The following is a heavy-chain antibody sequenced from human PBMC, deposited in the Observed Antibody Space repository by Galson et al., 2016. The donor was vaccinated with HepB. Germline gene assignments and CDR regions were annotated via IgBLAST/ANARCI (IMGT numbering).Heavy chain of an antibody. J-gene: IGHJ4*02. CDR1: GYNFDSYG. D-gene: IGHD3-16*01. CDR2: ISVYSGNG. V-gene: IGHV1-18*01. CDR3: ARGPNWGHYSDY. Sequence: SVKVSCKASGYNFDSYGINWVRQAPGQGLEWMGWISVYSGNGNYLQKMQDRLTMTADTSTNTAYMELRSLTSDDTAVYYCARGPNWGHYSDYWGQGTLLTVSS.